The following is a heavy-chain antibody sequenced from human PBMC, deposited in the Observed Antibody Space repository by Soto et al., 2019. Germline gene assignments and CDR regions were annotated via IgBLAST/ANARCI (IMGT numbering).Heavy chain of an antibody. Sequence: LGESLKISCKGSGYSFTSYWISWVRQMPGKGLEWMGRIDPSDSYTNYSPSFQGHVTISADKSISTAYLQWSSLKASDTAMYYCASSSRLFNYYYGMDVWGQGTTVTVSS. V-gene: IGHV5-10-1*01. CDR2: IDPSDSYT. D-gene: IGHD2-21*01. CDR1: GYSFTSYW. CDR3: ASSSRLFNYYYGMDV. J-gene: IGHJ6*02.